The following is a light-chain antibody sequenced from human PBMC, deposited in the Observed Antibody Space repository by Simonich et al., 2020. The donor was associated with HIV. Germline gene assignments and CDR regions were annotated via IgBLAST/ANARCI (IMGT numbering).Light chain of an antibody. CDR2: EDN. Sequence: NFMLTQPHSVSESPGKTVIISCTRSSGSIATNYVQWYQQRPGSAPTTVMYEDNQRPSGGPDRFSGSIDSSSNSASLIISGLKTEDEADYYCQSYDTNNQVFGGGTKLTVL. CDR1: SGSIATNY. CDR3: QSYDTNNQV. V-gene: IGLV6-57*03. J-gene: IGLJ3*02.